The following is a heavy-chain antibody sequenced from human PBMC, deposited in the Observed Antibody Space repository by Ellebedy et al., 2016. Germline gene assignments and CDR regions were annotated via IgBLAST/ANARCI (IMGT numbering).Heavy chain of an antibody. V-gene: IGHV4-59*01. Sequence: GSLRLSXTVSGGSISSFYWTWIRQPPGKGLEWIGYIYYSGSTNYNPSLKSRVTISLDTPKNQFSLKLSSVTAADTAVYYCARAGLFYYGSETYYILEFWGQGALATVSS. CDR3: ARAGLFYYGSETYYILEF. CDR1: GGSISSFY. CDR2: IYYSGST. D-gene: IGHD3-10*01. J-gene: IGHJ4*02.